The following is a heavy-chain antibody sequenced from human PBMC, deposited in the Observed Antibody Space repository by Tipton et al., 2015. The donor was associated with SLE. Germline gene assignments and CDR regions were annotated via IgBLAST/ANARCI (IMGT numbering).Heavy chain of an antibody. CDR1: GDSLSSNNYY. CDR3: ARQRGYYDGTPFPPWNFDL. V-gene: IGHV4-39*07. CDR2: IHYAGGT. D-gene: IGHD3-16*01. J-gene: IGHJ2*01. Sequence: TLSLTCSVSGDSLSSNNYYWGWIRQSPAQGLGWIGTIHYAGGTYYNPSLRSRLTISVDTSENHFSLNLNSVTAADTAVYFCARQRGYYDGTPFPPWNFDLWGRGTQVTVSS.